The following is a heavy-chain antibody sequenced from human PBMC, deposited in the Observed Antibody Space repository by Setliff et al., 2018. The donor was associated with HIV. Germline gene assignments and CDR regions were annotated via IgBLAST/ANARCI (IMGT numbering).Heavy chain of an antibody. D-gene: IGHD6-19*01. CDR1: GGSTSSGSYY. Sequence: PSETLSLTCTVSGGSTSSGSYYWTWIRQPAGKGLEWIGHIYTTGSTNYNPSLKSRVTIAIGASKKQFSLRLNSVTAADTAVYFCARGGVNYSGDWRPARYWYFDLWGRGTLVTVSS. CDR3: ARGGVNYSGDWRPARYWYFDL. J-gene: IGHJ2*01. V-gene: IGHV4-61*09. CDR2: IYTTGST.